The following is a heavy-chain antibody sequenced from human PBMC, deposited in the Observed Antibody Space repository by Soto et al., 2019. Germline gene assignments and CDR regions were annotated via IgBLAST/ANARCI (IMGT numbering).Heavy chain of an antibody. CDR1: GYTFTSYG. CDR2: ISAYNGNT. V-gene: IGHV1-18*04. J-gene: IGHJ4*02. Sequence: ASVKVSCKASGYTFTSYGISWVRQAPGQGLEWMGLISAYNGNTNYAQKLQGRVTMTTETSTSTAYMELRSLRSDDTAVYYWARVIGFGSQLLDXAGQGTRVTVSX. D-gene: IGHD3-16*01. CDR3: ARVIGFGSQLLDX.